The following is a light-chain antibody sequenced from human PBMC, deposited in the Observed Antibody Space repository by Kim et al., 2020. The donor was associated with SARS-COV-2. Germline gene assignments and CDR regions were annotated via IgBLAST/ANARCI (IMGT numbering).Light chain of an antibody. V-gene: IGLV4-69*01. J-gene: IGLJ3*02. Sequence: ASVKITCTPSSGHNTFAIAWHQQKPEKGPRYLMKVDSDGSHNKGDGIPDRFSGSRSGAERYPTISSLQAEDEADYYCQTWDTGIRVFGGGTQLTVL. CDR3: QTWDTGIRV. CDR1: SGHNTFA. CDR2: VDSDGSH.